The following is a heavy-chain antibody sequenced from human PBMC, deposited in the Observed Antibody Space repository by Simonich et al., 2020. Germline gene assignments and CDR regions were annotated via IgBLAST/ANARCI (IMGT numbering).Heavy chain of an antibody. CDR2: KTYDGNIK. Sequence: QVQLVESGGGVVQPGRSLRLSCAASGFTFSSYAMHWVRQGPGKGLEWGAVKTYDGNIKNYAAAVKVRFTISRDNSKNTLYLQMNSLRAEDTAVYYCARDGERYCGGDCYSYFDYWGQGTLVTVSS. CDR3: ARDGERYCGGDCYSYFDY. D-gene: IGHD2-21*02. CDR1: GFTFSSYA. V-gene: IGHV3-30*07. J-gene: IGHJ4*02.